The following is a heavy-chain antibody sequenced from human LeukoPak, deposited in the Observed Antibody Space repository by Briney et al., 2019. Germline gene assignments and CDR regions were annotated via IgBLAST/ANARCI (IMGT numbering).Heavy chain of an antibody. CDR3: ARDQKEVVRFLETYFYYGMDV. Sequence: GGSLRLSCAASGFTFSDYYMSWLRQAPGKGLEWVSYISSSGSTIYYTDSVEGLFTKYKYNAKNSMFLEMNSLKAEDTALYYCARDQKEVVRFLETYFYYGMDVWVQGSTVSV. CDR1: GFTFSDYY. CDR2: ISSSGSTI. V-gene: IGHV3-11*01. D-gene: IGHD3-3*01. J-gene: IGHJ6*01.